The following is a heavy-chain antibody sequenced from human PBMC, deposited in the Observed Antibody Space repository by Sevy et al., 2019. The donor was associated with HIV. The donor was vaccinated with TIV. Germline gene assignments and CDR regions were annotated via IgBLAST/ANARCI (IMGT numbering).Heavy chain of an antibody. J-gene: IGHJ6*03. CDR1: GGTFSSYA. D-gene: IGHD4-4*01. Sequence: ASVKVSCKASGGTFSSYAISWVRQASGQGLEWMGGVIPIFGTANYAQKFQGRVTITADESTSTAYMELSSLRSEDTAVYYCARAGDYSKHYYYYYMDVWGKGTTVTVSS. V-gene: IGHV1-69*13. CDR3: ARAGDYSKHYYYYYMDV. CDR2: VIPIFGTA.